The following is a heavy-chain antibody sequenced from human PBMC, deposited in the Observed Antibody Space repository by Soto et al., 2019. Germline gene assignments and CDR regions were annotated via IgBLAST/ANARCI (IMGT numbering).Heavy chain of an antibody. V-gene: IGHV4-59*03. Sequence: QVRLQESGPGLVKPSETLSLTCTVSGDSMSPFYWSWIRQPPGKGLEWIGYIYHIGTTTYNPSLKSRVTISLDSSKNQFSLKLTSVTAADTAVYYCAKFRRNYFGDWGQGTLVTVSS. CDR2: IYHIGTT. J-gene: IGHJ4*02. D-gene: IGHD3-10*01. CDR1: GDSMSPFY. CDR3: AKFRRNYFGD.